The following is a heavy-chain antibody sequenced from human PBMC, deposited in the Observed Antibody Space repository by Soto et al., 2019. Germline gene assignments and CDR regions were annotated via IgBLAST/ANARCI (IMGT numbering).Heavy chain of an antibody. CDR3: AREGIYGDSDY. CDR2: ISGDNGNT. V-gene: IGHV1-18*01. J-gene: IGHJ4*02. D-gene: IGHD4-17*01. CDR1: GYTFSSYG. Sequence: VASVKVSCKASGYTFSSYGITWVRQARGQGLEWVGWISGDNGNTNYAQKLQDRVTMTIDTSTSTAYMEMRRLRSDDTAVYFCAREGIYGDSDYWGQGTLVTVS.